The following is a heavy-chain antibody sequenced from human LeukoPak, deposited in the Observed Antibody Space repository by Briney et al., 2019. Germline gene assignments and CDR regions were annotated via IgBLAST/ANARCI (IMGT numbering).Heavy chain of an antibody. D-gene: IGHD6-13*01. Sequence: GGSLRLSCAASGFTFSSYAMSWVRQAPGKGLEWVSVIGGSGGYTYYADSVKGRFTISRDNAKNTLNLQMNSLRAEDTAVYYCASASSHRIAAGGDYWGQGTLVTVSS. CDR2: IGGSGGYT. CDR1: GFTFSSYA. V-gene: IGHV3-23*01. CDR3: ASASSHRIAAGGDY. J-gene: IGHJ4*02.